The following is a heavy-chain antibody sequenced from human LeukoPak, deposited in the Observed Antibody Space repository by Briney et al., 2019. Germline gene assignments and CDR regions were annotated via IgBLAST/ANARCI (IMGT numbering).Heavy chain of an antibody. J-gene: IGHJ4*02. V-gene: IGHV4-59*01. D-gene: IGHD2-15*01. CDR1: GGSISSYS. CDR2: IYYSGST. CDR3: ATHPPKVCTGGSCTDY. Sequence: TSETLSLTCTVSGGSISSYSWSWIRQPPGKGLEWIGYIYYSGSTNYNPSLKSRVTITVDMSKNQFSLKLSSVTAADTAVYYCATHPPKVCTGGSCTDYWGQGTLVTVSS.